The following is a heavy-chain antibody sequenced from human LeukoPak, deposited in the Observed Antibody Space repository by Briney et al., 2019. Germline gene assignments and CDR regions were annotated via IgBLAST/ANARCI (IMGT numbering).Heavy chain of an antibody. J-gene: IGHJ6*03. D-gene: IGHD3-3*01. CDR2: ISSSSSYI. V-gene: IGHV3-21*01. Sequence: GGSLRLSCAASGFTFSSYSMNWVRQAPGKGLEWVSSISSSSSYIYYADSVKGRFTISRDNAKNSLYLQMNSLRAEDTAVYYCASLPFGVVINYYYYYYMDVWGKGTTVTISS. CDR1: GFTFSSYS. CDR3: ASLPFGVVINYYYYYYMDV.